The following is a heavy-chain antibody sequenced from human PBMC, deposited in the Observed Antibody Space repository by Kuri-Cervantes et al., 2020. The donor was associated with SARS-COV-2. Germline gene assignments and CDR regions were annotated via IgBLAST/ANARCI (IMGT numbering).Heavy chain of an antibody. CDR2: ISSSSSYI. J-gene: IGHJ3*02. V-gene: IGHV3-21*04. Sequence: GESLKISCAASGFTFSSYSMNWVRQAPGKGLEWVSSISSSSSYIYYADSVKGRFTISRDSAKNSLYLQMNSLRAEDTAVYYCARAGARDGYNIEGDAFDIWGQGTMVTVSS. CDR1: GFTFSSYS. D-gene: IGHD5-24*01. CDR3: ARAGARDGYNIEGDAFDI.